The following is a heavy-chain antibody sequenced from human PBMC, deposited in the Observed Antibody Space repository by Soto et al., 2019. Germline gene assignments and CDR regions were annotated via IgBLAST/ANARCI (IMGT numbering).Heavy chain of an antibody. V-gene: IGHV3-48*02. CDR2: INSSSSTI. Sequence: PGGSLRLSCAASGFTFSSYSMNWVRQAPWKGLEWVSYINSSSSTIYYADSVKGRFTISRDNAKNSLYLQMNSLRDEDTAVYYCAVYDFWSGYYPNDAFDIWGQGTMVTVSS. CDR3: AVYDFWSGYYPNDAFDI. CDR1: GFTFSSYS. J-gene: IGHJ3*02. D-gene: IGHD3-3*01.